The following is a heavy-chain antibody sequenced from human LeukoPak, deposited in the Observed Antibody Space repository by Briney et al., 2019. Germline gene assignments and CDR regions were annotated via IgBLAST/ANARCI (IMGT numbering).Heavy chain of an antibody. Sequence: GGSLRLSCAASGFTFSSYAMSWVRQAPGKGLERVSAISGSGGSTYYADSVKGRFTISRDNSKNTLYLQMNSLRAEDTAVYYCAKDRKEGLLWFGELLGGYAFDIWGQGTMVTVSS. CDR2: ISGSGGST. CDR3: AKDRKEGLLWFGELLGGYAFDI. CDR1: GFTFSSYA. V-gene: IGHV3-23*01. J-gene: IGHJ3*02. D-gene: IGHD3-10*01.